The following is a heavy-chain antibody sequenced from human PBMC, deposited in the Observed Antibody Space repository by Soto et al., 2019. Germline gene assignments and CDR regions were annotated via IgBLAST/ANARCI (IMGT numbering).Heavy chain of an antibody. V-gene: IGHV3-48*03. Sequence: PGGSLRLSCAASGFTFSNYEMNWVRQAPGKGLEWVSYISSSGSTKDYADSVKGRFTISRDNAKNSLYLEMNSLRAEDTAVYYCAKELTIFGIDYWGQGTLVTVSS. J-gene: IGHJ4*02. D-gene: IGHD3-3*01. CDR2: ISSSGSTK. CDR1: GFTFSNYE. CDR3: AKELTIFGIDY.